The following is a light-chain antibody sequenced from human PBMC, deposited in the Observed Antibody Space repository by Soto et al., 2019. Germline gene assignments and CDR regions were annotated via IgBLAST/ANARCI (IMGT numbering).Light chain of an antibody. CDR3: QQRSTWPFT. J-gene: IGKJ3*01. V-gene: IGKV3-11*01. CDR2: DAS. Sequence: EIVLTQSPATLSLSPGERATLSCRASQSVSSYLAWYQQKPGQAPRLLIYDASNRATGIPARFSGSGSGTDFTLTIGSLEPEDFAVYYCQQRSTWPFTFGPGTKVDIQ. CDR1: QSVSSY.